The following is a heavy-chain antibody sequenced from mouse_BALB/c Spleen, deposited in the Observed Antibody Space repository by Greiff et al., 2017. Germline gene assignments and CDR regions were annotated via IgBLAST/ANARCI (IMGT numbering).Heavy chain of an antibody. V-gene: IGHV5-6-4*01. J-gene: IGHJ2*01. D-gene: IGHD1-1*01. CDR3: TRDPRGAIDY. CDR1: GFTFSSYT. CDR2: ISSGGSYT. Sequence: EVQVVESGGGLVKPGGSLKLSCAASGFTFSSYTMSWVRQTPEKRLEWVATISSGGSYTYYPDSVKGRFTISRDNAKNTLYLQMSSLKSEDTAMYYCTRDPRGAIDYWGQGTTLTVSS.